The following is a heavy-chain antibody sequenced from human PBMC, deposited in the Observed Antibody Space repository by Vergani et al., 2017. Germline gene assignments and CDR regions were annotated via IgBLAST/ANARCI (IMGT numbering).Heavy chain of an antibody. J-gene: IGHJ6*03. CDR3: ARGEVYYYYMDV. CDR1: GGSISSGSYY. CDR2: IYTSGST. V-gene: IGHV4-61*02. Sequence: QVQLQESGPGLVKPSQTLSLTCTVSGGSISSGSYYWSWIRQPAGKGLEWIGRIYTSGSTNYNPSLKSRATISVDTSKNQFSLKLSSVTAADTAVYYCARGEVYYYYMDVWGKGTTVTVSS.